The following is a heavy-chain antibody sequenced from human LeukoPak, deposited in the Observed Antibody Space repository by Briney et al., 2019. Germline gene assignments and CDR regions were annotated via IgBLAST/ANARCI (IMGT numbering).Heavy chain of an antibody. CDR3: ARGRLGGRSGNEY. Sequence: GGSLRLSCAASGYTFSSYSMNWVRQAPGKGLEWVSYISSGSSTIYYADSVKGRFTIPRDNAENSLYLQMNSLRAEDTAVYYCARGRLGGRSGNEYWGQGTLVTVSS. D-gene: IGHD2-15*01. CDR1: GYTFSSYS. V-gene: IGHV3-48*04. J-gene: IGHJ4*02. CDR2: ISSGSSTI.